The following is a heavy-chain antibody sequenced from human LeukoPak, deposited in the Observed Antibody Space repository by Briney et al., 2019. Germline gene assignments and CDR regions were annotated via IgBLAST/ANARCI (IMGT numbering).Heavy chain of an antibody. Sequence: PSETLSLTCTVSGGSISSYYWSWIRQPPGKGLEWIGYIYYSGSTNYNPSLKSRVTISVDTSKNQFSLKLSSVTAADTAVYYCARQAYYHDSSGYYLGGFAFDIWGQGTMVTVSS. CDR1: GGSISSYY. J-gene: IGHJ3*02. V-gene: IGHV4-59*08. D-gene: IGHD3-22*01. CDR3: ARQAYYHDSSGYYLGGFAFDI. CDR2: IYYSGST.